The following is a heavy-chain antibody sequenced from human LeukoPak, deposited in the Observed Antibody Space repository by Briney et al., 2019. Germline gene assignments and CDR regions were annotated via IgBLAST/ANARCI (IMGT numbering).Heavy chain of an antibody. Sequence: ASVKVSCKASGGTFSSYAISWVRQAPGKGLEWMGGFDPEDGETIYAQKFQGRVTMTEDTSTDTAYMELSSLRSEDTAVYYCATEYRLPLDYWGQGTLVTVSS. CDR3: ATEYRLPLDY. CDR1: GGTFSSYA. D-gene: IGHD3-16*01. CDR2: FDPEDGET. J-gene: IGHJ4*02. V-gene: IGHV1-24*01.